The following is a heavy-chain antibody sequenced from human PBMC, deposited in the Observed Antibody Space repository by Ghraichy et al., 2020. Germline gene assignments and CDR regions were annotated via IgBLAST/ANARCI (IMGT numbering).Heavy chain of an antibody. Sequence: GGSLRLSCAASGFTFSSYSMNWVRQAPGKGLEWVSSISSSSSYIYYADSVKGRFTISRDNAKNSLYLQMNSLRAEDTAGYYCARLAYCGGDCYTPYYYMDVWGKGTTVTVSS. V-gene: IGHV3-21*01. D-gene: IGHD2-21*01. CDR1: GFTFSSYS. CDR3: ARLAYCGGDCYTPYYYMDV. CDR2: ISSSSSYI. J-gene: IGHJ6*03.